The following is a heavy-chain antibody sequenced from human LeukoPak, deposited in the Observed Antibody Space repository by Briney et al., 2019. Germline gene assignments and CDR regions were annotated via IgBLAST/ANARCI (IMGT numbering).Heavy chain of an antibody. CDR3: AKAGDFWSGYYRPPFDY. J-gene: IGHJ4*02. D-gene: IGHD3-3*01. CDR1: GFTFSSYA. CDR2: ISGSGGST. Sequence: GGSLRLSCAASGFTFSSYAMSWVRQAPGKGLEWVSAISGSGGSTYYADSVKGRFTISRDNSKNTLYLQMNSLRAEDTAVYYYAKAGDFWSGYYRPPFDYWGQGTLVTVSS. V-gene: IGHV3-23*01.